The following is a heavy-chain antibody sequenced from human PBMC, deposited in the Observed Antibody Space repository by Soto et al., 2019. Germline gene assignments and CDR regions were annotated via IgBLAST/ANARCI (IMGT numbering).Heavy chain of an antibody. J-gene: IGHJ4*02. CDR1: GFTFSRYG. Sequence: QLQLVESGGGVVQPGTSLRLLCEGSGFTFSRYGMHWVRQAPGMGLEWVAVVSHDGLAQYYGDSVKGRFTISIDNSQNTLYLQMNSLRTEDTAVYYCAKETIEVGGPNYFDYWGQGTLVTVSS. D-gene: IGHD6-19*01. CDR2: VSHDGLAQ. CDR3: AKETIEVGGPNYFDY. V-gene: IGHV3-30*18.